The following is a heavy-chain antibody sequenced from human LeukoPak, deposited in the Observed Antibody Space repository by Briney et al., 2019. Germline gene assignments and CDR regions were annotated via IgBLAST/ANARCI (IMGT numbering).Heavy chain of an antibody. CDR3: AKGSSSWYVEEYYFDY. CDR2: ISGSGGST. J-gene: IGHJ4*02. D-gene: IGHD6-13*01. V-gene: IGHV3-23*01. CDR1: GFTFSGYA. Sequence: GGSLRLSCAASGFTFSGYAMSWVRQAPGKGLEWVSAISGSGGSTYHADSVKGRFTISRDNSKNTLYLQMNSLRAEDTAVYYCAKGSSSWYVEEYYFDYWGQGTLVTVSS.